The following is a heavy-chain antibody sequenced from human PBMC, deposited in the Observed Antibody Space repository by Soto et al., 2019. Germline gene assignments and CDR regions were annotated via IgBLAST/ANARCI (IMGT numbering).Heavy chain of an antibody. CDR3: ARVPDYYETTGYFYFDT. Sequence: SETLSLTCAVYGESFSGYYWSWIRQSPETGLEWIGEIDQSGSTNYNPALKSRVAISVDTSKNQLSLRVSSVTAADTALYYCARVPDYYETTGYFYFDTWGQGILVTVSS. D-gene: IGHD3-22*01. CDR1: GESFSGYY. V-gene: IGHV4-34*01. J-gene: IGHJ4*02. CDR2: IDQSGST.